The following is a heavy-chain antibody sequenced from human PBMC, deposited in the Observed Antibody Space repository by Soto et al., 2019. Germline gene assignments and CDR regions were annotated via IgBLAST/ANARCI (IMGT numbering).Heavy chain of an antibody. V-gene: IGHV3-21*01. CDR3: VRHWLATREFDY. Sequence: LRLSCAASGFTFSSYSMNWVRQAPGKGLEWVSSLSSSSGHIYYADSVKGRFTISRDNAKNSLYLQMNSLRAEDTAVYYCVRHWLATREFDYWGQGTLVTVSS. CDR2: LSSSSGHI. CDR1: GFTFSSYS. J-gene: IGHJ4*02. D-gene: IGHD1-26*01.